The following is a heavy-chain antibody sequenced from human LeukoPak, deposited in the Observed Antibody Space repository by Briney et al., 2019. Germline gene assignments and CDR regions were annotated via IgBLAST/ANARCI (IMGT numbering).Heavy chain of an antibody. CDR2: FDPEDGET. Sequence: GASVKVSCKVSGYTLTELSMHWVRQAPGKGLEWMGGFDPEDGETIYAQKFQGRATMTDDTSTDTAYMELSRLRSDDTAVYYCARDIVVVPAATWFGYYYYMDVWGKGTTVTVSS. CDR1: GYTLTELS. D-gene: IGHD2-2*01. J-gene: IGHJ6*03. CDR3: ARDIVVVPAATWFGYYYYMDV. V-gene: IGHV1-24*01.